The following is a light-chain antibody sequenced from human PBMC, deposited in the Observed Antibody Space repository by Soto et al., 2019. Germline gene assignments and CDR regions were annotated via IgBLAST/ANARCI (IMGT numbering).Light chain of an antibody. CDR2: EVI. CDR3: CSYTSTYTLV. CDR1: SSDIGTYNS. V-gene: IGLV2-14*01. J-gene: IGLJ3*02. Sequence: QSALTQPASVCGSPGQSITISCTGTSSDIGTYNSVSWYQHHPGKAPKLLIFEVIDRPSGVSDRFSGSKSGNTASLTISGLQPEDEADYYCCSYTSTYTLVFGGGTKLTVL.